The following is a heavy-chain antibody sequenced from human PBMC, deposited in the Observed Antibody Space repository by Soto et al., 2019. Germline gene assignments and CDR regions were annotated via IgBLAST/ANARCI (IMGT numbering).Heavy chain of an antibody. Sequence: ASVKVSCKASGYTFTSYGISWVRQAPGQGLEWMGWISAYNGNTNYAQKLQVRFTMTPDTSTSTAYMELRSLRSDDTAVYYCARGPGRMNYDFCSGYYSLYYYYGMDVWGQGTTVTVSS. J-gene: IGHJ6*02. CDR1: GYTFTSYG. V-gene: IGHV1-18*01. D-gene: IGHD3-3*01. CDR2: ISAYNGNT. CDR3: ARGPGRMNYDFCSGYYSLYYYYGMDV.